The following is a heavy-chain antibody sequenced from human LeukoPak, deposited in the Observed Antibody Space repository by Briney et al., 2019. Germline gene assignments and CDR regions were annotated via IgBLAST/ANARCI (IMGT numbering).Heavy chain of an antibody. Sequence: GASVKVSCKASGYTFTSYGISWVRQAPGQGLEWMGWISAYNGNTNYAQKLQGRVTMTTDTSTSTAYMELRSLRSDDTAVYYCARESTDSGSDDAFDIRGQGTMVTVSS. J-gene: IGHJ3*02. V-gene: IGHV1-18*01. CDR2: ISAYNGNT. CDR3: ARESTDSGSDDAFDI. CDR1: GYTFTSYG. D-gene: IGHD1-26*01.